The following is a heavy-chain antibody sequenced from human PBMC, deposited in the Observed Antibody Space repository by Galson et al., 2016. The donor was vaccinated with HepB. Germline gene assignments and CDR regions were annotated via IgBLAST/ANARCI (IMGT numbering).Heavy chain of an antibody. J-gene: IGHJ6*03. Sequence: SLRLSCAASGFTFTRYAMTWVRQAPGKGLEWVSSITSSGGNTYYTDSVKGRFTISRDNFQNTLFLQMTALRVEDTAVYYCARDYSRSGPMYSYYYMDVWGKGTTVTVSS. V-gene: IGHV3-23*01. CDR1: GFTFTRYA. CDR3: ARDYSRSGPMYSYYYMDV. D-gene: IGHD6-13*01. CDR2: ITSSGGNT.